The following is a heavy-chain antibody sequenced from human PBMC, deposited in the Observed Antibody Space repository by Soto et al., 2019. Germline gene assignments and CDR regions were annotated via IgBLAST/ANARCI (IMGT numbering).Heavy chain of an antibody. CDR2: ISANGDSR. CDR3: AKRGYTAGVSFYET. Sequence: AGSLRLSCAASWFNSSTCAFSWTSQAPGKGLEWVSHISANGDSRKYADSVKGRFTVSRDNPKNTLFLQMHSLRAEDTAVYLRAKRGYTAGVSFYETWGRGT. CDR1: WFNSSTCA. J-gene: IGHJ5*02. D-gene: IGHD5-18*01. V-gene: IGHV3-23*01.